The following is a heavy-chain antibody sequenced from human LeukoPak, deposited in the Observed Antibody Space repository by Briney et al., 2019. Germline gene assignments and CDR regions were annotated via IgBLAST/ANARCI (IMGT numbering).Heavy chain of an antibody. J-gene: IGHJ5*02. CDR2: ISSSGSTI. Sequence: GGSLRLSCAASGFTFSDYYMSWIRQAPGKGLEWVSYISSSGSTIYYADSVKGRFTISRDNAKNSLYLQMNSLRAEDTAVYYCARVREYYYDSSGSPRFDPWGQGTLVTVSS. CDR1: GFTFSDYY. D-gene: IGHD3-22*01. CDR3: ARVREYYYDSSGSPRFDP. V-gene: IGHV3-11*01.